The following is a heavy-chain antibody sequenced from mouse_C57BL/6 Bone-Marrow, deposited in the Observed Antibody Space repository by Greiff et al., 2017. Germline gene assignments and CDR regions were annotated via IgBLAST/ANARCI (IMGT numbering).Heavy chain of an antibody. CDR3: TTMITDAMDY. V-gene: IGHV14-4*01. CDR1: GFNIKDDY. Sequence: EVQLQQSGAELVRPGASVKLSCTASGFNIKDDYMHWVKQRPEQGLEWIGWIDPENGDTEYASKFQGKATITADTSSNTAYLQLSSLTSEDTAVYYCTTMITDAMDYWGQGTSVTVSS. D-gene: IGHD2-4*01. CDR2: IDPENGDT. J-gene: IGHJ4*01.